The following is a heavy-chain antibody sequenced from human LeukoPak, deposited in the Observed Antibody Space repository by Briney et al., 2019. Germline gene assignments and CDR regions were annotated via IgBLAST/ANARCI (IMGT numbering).Heavy chain of an antibody. D-gene: IGHD2-2*02. CDR2: ISGSGGST. V-gene: IGHV3-23*01. CDR3: AKAPYCSSTSCYTNY. Sequence: GGSLRLSCAASGFTFSNAWMSWVRQAPGKGLEWVSAISGSGGSTYYADSVKGRFTISRDNSKNTLYLQMNSLRAEDTAVYYCAKAPYCSSTSCYTNYWGQGTLVTVSS. CDR1: GFTFSNAW. J-gene: IGHJ4*02.